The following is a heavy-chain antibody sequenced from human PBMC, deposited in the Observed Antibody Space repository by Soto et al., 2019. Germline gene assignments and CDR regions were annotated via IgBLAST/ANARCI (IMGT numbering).Heavy chain of an antibody. D-gene: IGHD3-10*01. CDR1: DYPFTNYD. CDR3: ARARGADGLLLPAAYYFGLDR. J-gene: IGHJ6*02. Sequence: QAQLVQSGAEVKKPGASVKVSCKASDYPFTNYDITWVRQAPGQGLEWVGWITPNNGNTNYAQRLSVRVTMTTQTSMRSVYMEMRSLTSADTAVYYCARARGADGLLLPAAYYFGLDRWGQGTTVTVPS. CDR2: ITPNNGNT. V-gene: IGHV1-18*01.